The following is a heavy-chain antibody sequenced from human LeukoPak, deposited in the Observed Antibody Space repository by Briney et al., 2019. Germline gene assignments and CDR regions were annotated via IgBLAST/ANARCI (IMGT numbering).Heavy chain of an antibody. CDR1: GGSISSYY. Sequence: SETLSLTCTVSGGSISSYYWSWIRQPPGKGLEWIGYIYYSGSTNYNPSLKSRVTISVDTSKNQFSLKLSSVTAADTAVYYCARVIGSRDDYGDYGRELSAFDIWGQGTMVIVSS. J-gene: IGHJ3*02. CDR3: ARVIGSRDDYGDYGRELSAFDI. V-gene: IGHV4-59*01. CDR2: IYYSGST. D-gene: IGHD4-17*01.